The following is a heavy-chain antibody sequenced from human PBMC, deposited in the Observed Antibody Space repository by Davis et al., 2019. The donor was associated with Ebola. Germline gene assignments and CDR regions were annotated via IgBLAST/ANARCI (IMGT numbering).Heavy chain of an antibody. CDR3: ARRDGYRRGFDY. J-gene: IGHJ4*02. CDR1: GGSVSSSSYY. Sequence: PSETLSLTCTVSGGSVSSSSYYWSWIRQPPGKGLEWIGYRYYSGSSNNNPSLKSRVTMSVDRSKNHFSLRLSSVTAADTAVYYCARRDGYRRGFDYWGQGTLVIVSS. V-gene: IGHV4-61*03. D-gene: IGHD5-24*01. CDR2: RYYSGSS.